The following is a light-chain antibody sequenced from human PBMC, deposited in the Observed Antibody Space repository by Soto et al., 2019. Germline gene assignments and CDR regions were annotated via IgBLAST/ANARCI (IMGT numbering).Light chain of an antibody. Sequence: EIVMTQSPATLSVPPGERATLSCRASQSVGSNLAWYQQKAGQAPRLLIYGASTRATGIPARFSGSGSGTEFTLTISSLQSEDFALYYCQQYNNGPPVTFGQGTRLEI. V-gene: IGKV3-15*01. CDR3: QQYNNGPPVT. CDR2: GAS. J-gene: IGKJ5*01. CDR1: QSVGSN.